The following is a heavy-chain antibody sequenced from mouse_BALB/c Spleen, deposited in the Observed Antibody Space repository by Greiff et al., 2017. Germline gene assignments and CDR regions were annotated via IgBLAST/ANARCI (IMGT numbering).Heavy chain of an antibody. CDR2: ISSGGST. V-gene: IGHV5-6-5*01. J-gene: IGHJ1*01. D-gene: IGHD1-1*01. CDR1: GFTFSSYA. CDR3: AREVTTGSYWYFDV. Sequence: EVKVVESGGGLVKPGGSLKLSCAASGFTFSSYAMSWVRQTPEKRLEWVASISSGGSTYYPDSVKGRFTISRDNARNILYLQMSSLRSEDTAMYYCAREVTTGSYWYFDVWGAGTTVTVSS.